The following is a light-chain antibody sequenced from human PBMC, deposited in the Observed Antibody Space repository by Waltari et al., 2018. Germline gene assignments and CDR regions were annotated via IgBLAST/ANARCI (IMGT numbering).Light chain of an antibody. Sequence: QSGLTQPASASGSPGQSITISCTGTSSAVGNYNLVSWYQQHPGKAPKLLIYEVTKRASGTSDRFSASKSGNTASLTISGLQAQEDEADYYCCSYVGLGTYVFGTGTKVTV. V-gene: IGLV2-23*02. CDR1: SSAVGNYNL. CDR2: EVT. CDR3: CSYVGLGTYV. J-gene: IGLJ1*01.